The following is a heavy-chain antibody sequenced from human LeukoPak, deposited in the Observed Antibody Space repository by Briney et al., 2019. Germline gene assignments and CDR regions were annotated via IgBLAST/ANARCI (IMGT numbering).Heavy chain of an antibody. Sequence: GGSLRLSCAASGFTFSSYGMHWVRQAPGKGLEWVAFIRYDGSNKYYADSVKGRFTISRDNSKNTLYLQMNSLRAEDTAVYYCAKGGKGITMIVVVTPDYWGQGTLVTVSS. CDR1: GFTFSSYG. J-gene: IGHJ4*02. CDR2: IRYDGSNK. V-gene: IGHV3-30*02. D-gene: IGHD3-22*01. CDR3: AKGGKGITMIVVVTPDY.